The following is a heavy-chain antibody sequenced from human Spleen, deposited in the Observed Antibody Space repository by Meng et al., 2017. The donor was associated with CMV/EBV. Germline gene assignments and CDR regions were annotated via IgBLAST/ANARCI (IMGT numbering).Heavy chain of an antibody. D-gene: IGHD6-13*01. V-gene: IGHV1-2*02. Sequence: QGQLVQSGAEVKKPGASVKVSCKASGYTFTGYYMHWVRQAPGQGLEWMGWINPNSGGTNYAQKFQGRVTMTRDTSISTAYMELSRLRSDDTAVYYCARGGQRRTGQLYFQHWGQGTLVTVSS. CDR1: GYTFTGYY. CDR3: ARGGQRRTGQLYFQH. J-gene: IGHJ1*01. CDR2: INPNSGGT.